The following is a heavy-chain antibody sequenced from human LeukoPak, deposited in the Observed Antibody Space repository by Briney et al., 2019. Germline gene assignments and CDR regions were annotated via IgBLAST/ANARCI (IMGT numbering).Heavy chain of an antibody. CDR2: ISSNGGST. J-gene: IGHJ4*02. V-gene: IGHV3-64*01. Sequence: GGSLRLSCAASGFTFSSYAMHWVRQAPGKGLEYVSAISSNGGSTYYANSVKGRFTISRDNSKNTLYLQMGSLIAEDMAVYYCARTSSSWQLYYFDYWGQGTLVTVSS. CDR3: ARTSSSWQLYYFDY. D-gene: IGHD6-13*01. CDR1: GFTFSSYA.